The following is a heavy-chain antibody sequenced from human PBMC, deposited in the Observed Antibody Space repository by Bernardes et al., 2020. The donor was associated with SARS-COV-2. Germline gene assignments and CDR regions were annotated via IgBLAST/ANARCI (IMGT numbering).Heavy chain of an antibody. V-gene: IGHV4-34*01. J-gene: IGHJ2*01. CDR3: ARRRLRFLEWPTTRHWYFDL. D-gene: IGHD3-3*01. Sequence: SETLSLTCAVYGGSFSGYYWSWIRQPPGKGLEWIGEINHSGSTNYNPSLKSRVTISVDTSKNQFSLKLSSVTAADTAVYYCARRRLRFLEWPTTRHWYFDLWGRGTLVTVSS. CDR1: GGSFSGYY. CDR2: INHSGST.